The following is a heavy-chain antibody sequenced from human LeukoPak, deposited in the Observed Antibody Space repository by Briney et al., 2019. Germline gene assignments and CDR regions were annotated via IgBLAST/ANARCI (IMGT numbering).Heavy chain of an antibody. CDR3: ARRDIVATSGMDV. Sequence: SETLSLTCTVSGGSISSYYWSWIRQPPGKGLEWIGYIYYSGSTNYNPSLKSRVTISVDTSKNQFSLKLSSVTAADTAVYCCARRDIVATSGMDVWGQGTTVTVSS. J-gene: IGHJ6*02. D-gene: IGHD5-12*01. CDR2: IYYSGST. CDR1: GGSISSYY. V-gene: IGHV4-59*08.